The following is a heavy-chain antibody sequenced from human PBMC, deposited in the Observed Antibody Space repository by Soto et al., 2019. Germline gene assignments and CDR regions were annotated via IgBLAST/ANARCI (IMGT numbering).Heavy chain of an antibody. V-gene: IGHV3-23*01. CDR2: INDSGDQR. Sequence: GGSLRLSCVASGFTFGSYAISWVRRAPGEGLEWVSTINDSGDQRYYAETVRGRFTISRDNSKNTLYLQVNDLRAEDTARYHCAKAFGDWYPFEKWGLGALVTVSS. D-gene: IGHD6-19*01. J-gene: IGHJ4*02. CDR1: GFTFGSYA. CDR3: AKAFGDWYPFEK.